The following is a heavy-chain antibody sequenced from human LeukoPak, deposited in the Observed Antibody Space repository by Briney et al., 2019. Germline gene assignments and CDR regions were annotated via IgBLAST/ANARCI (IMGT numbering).Heavy chain of an antibody. CDR1: GGTFISYA. CDR2: IIPIFGTA. J-gene: IGHJ4*02. V-gene: IGHV1-69*13. CDR3: ARGLWSAHRREYYFDS. Sequence: SVKVSCKASGGTFISYAISWVRQAPGQGLEWMGGIIPIFGTANYAQKFQGRVTITADESTSTAYMELSSLTSEDTAVYFCARGLWSAHRREYYFDSWGQGTLVTVSS. D-gene: IGHD3-3*01.